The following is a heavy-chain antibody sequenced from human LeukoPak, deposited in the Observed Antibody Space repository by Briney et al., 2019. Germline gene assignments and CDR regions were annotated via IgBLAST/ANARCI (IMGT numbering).Heavy chain of an antibody. CDR3: AKSRYTYYYDSSDSDY. V-gene: IGHV1-69*13. CDR2: IIPIFGTA. Sequence: GASVKVSCKASGYTFTSYAISWVRQAPGQGLEWMGGIIPIFGTANYAQKFQGRVTITADESTSTAYMELSSLRSEDTAVYYCAKSRYTYYYDSSDSDYWGQGTLVTVSS. J-gene: IGHJ4*02. D-gene: IGHD3-22*01. CDR1: GYTFTSYA.